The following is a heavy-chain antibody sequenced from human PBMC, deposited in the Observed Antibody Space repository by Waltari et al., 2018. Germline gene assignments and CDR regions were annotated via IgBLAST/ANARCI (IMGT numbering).Heavy chain of an antibody. CDR2: IYYSGST. J-gene: IGHJ5*02. CDR1: GGSISSYY. V-gene: IGHV4-59*01. CDR3: ARSKENFDP. Sequence: QVQLQESGPGLVKPSETLSLTCTVSGGSISSYYWSWIRQPPGKGLEVIWYIYYSGSTNYYPSLKSRVTISEDTSKNQFSLKLSCVTAADTAVYYCARSKENFDPWGQGTLVTVSS.